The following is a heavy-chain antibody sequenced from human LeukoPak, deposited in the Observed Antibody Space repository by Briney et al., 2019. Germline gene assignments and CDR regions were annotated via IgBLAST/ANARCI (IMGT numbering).Heavy chain of an antibody. D-gene: IGHD1-26*01. CDR1: GFTFDDYG. V-gene: IGHV3-20*04. CDR3: ARDPGATPVHAFDI. CDR2: INWNGGST. Sequence: PGGSLRLSCAASGFTFDDYGMSWVRQAPGKGLEWVSGINWNGGSTGYADSVKGRFTTSRDNAKNSLYLQMNGLRAEDTALYYCARDPGATPVHAFDIWGQGTMVTVSS. J-gene: IGHJ3*02.